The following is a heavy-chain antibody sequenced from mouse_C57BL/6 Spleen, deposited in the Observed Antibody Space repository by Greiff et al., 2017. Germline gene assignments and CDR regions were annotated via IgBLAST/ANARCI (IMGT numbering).Heavy chain of an antibody. CDR2: INPSTGGT. CDR1: GYSFTGYY. Sequence: EVKLQESGPELVKPGASVKISCKASGYSFTGYYMNWVKQSPEKSLEWIGEINPSTGGTTYNQKFKAKATLTVDKSSSTAYMQLKSLTSEDSAVYYCARFGAYYSNPWFAYWGQRTLVTVSA. V-gene: IGHV1-42*01. J-gene: IGHJ3*01. D-gene: IGHD2-5*01. CDR3: ARFGAYYSNPWFAY.